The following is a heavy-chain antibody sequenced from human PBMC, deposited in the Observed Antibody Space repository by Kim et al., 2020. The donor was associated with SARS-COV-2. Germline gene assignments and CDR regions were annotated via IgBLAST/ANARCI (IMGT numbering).Heavy chain of an antibody. Sequence: GGSLRLSCAASGFTFSSYGMHWVRQAPGKGLEWVAVISYDGSNKYYADSVKGRFTISRDNSKNTLYLQMNSLRAEYTAVYYCAKGFFRSSDIWFGELLGYWGQGTLVTVSS. CDR3: AKGFFRSSDIWFGELLGY. V-gene: IGHV3-30*18. CDR1: GFTFSSYG. D-gene: IGHD3-10*01. CDR2: ISYDGSNK. J-gene: IGHJ4*02.